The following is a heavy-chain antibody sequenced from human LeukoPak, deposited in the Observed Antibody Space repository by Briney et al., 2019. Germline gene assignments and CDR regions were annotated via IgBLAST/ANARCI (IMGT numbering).Heavy chain of an antibody. CDR2: IYYSGST. CDR1: GGSISSYY. V-gene: IGHV4-59*01. D-gene: IGHD6-13*01. J-gene: IGHJ3*02. CDR3: ARDGPPGIAAAGAQGAFDI. Sequence: PSETLSLTCTVSGGSISSYYWSWIRQPPGKGLEWIGYIYYSGSTNYNPSLKSRVTISVDTSKNQFSLKLSSVTAADTAVYYCARDGPPGIAAAGAQGAFDIWGQGTMVTVSS.